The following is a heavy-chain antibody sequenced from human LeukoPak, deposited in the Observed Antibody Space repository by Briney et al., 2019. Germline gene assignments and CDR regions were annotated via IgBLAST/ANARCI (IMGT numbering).Heavy chain of an antibody. Sequence: SETLSLTCAVYGGSFSGYYWSWIRQPPGKGLEWIGEINHSGSTNYNPSLKSRVTISVDTSKNQFSLKLSSVTAADTAVYYCAGPHLVGATSNEYFQHWGQGTLVTVSS. CDR1: GGSFSGYY. CDR2: INHSGST. V-gene: IGHV4-34*01. CDR3: AGPHLVGATSNEYFQH. J-gene: IGHJ1*01. D-gene: IGHD1-26*01.